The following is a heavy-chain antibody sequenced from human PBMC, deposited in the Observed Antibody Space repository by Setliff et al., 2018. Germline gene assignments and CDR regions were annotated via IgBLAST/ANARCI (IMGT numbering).Heavy chain of an antibody. J-gene: IGHJ2*01. Sequence: PSETLSLTCTVSGDSISSGDYYWSWIRQPPGKGLEWIGYIYYSGSTYYNPSLKSRVTISVDTSKNQFSLKLSSVTAADTAVYYCARSPSSSKGLYWYFDLWGRGTLVTVSS. CDR1: GDSISSGDYY. CDR3: ARSPSSSKGLYWYFDL. D-gene: IGHD2-8*01. CDR2: IYYSGST. V-gene: IGHV4-30-4*08.